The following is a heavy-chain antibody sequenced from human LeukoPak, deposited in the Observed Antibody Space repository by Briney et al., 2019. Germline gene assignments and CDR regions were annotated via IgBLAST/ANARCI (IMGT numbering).Heavy chain of an antibody. CDR2: ISENGART. Sequence: GSLRLSCAASGFTFSNYDMNWVRQAPGKGLEWVSAISENGARTYHADSVKGRFTISRDNSKNTLYLQMSSLKAEDTAIYYCAKKRIAVAMGNCFDYWGQGTLVTVSS. V-gene: IGHV3-23*01. CDR3: AKKRIAVAMGNCFDY. D-gene: IGHD6-19*01. J-gene: IGHJ4*02. CDR1: GFTFSNYD.